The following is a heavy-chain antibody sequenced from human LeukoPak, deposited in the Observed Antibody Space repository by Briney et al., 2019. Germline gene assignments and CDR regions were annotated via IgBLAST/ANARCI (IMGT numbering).Heavy chain of an antibody. J-gene: IGHJ4*02. D-gene: IGHD6-19*01. CDR1: GFTVSSNY. V-gene: IGHV3-66*01. CDR2: IYSGGTA. CDR3: VSPVAGAG. Sequence: PGGSLRLSCAASGFTVSSNYMSWVRQAPGEGLEWVSVIYSGGTAYYADSVRGRFTISRDNAKNLLYLQMNSLRVEDTAVYYCVSPVAGAGGGQGTLVTVSS.